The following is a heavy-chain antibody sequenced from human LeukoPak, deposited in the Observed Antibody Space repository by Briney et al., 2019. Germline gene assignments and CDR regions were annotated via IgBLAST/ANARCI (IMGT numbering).Heavy chain of an antibody. CDR2: IWYDGSNK. D-gene: IGHD2/OR15-2a*01. V-gene: IGHV3-33*01. CDR3: ARGPFPQTGMDV. J-gene: IGHJ6*02. CDR1: GFTFSSYG. Sequence: GSLRLSCAASGFTFSSYGMHWVRQAPGKGLEWVAVIWYDGSNKYYADSVKGRFTISRDNSKNTLYLQMNSLRAEDTAVYYCARGPFPQTGMDVWGQGTTVTVSS.